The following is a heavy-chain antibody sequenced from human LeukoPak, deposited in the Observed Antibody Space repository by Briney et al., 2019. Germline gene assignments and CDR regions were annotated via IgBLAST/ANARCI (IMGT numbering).Heavy chain of an antibody. CDR2: IWYDGKTT. CDR3: ARDLSPDTASGMYFFGF. CDR1: GFTFSEHG. J-gene: IGHJ4*02. D-gene: IGHD5-18*01. V-gene: IGHV3-33*01. Sequence: GGSLRLSCATSGFTFSEHGMHWVRQTPGKGLEWVAVIWYDGKTTYYPDSVKGRFTISRDNSKSTLYLQMGSLRAEDTAVYYCARDLSPDTASGMYFFGFSRQGTLVTVSS.